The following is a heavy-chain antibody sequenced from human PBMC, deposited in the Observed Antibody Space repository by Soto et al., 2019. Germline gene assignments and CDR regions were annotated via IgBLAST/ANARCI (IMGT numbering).Heavy chain of an antibody. D-gene: IGHD6-25*01. V-gene: IGHV1-46*01. CDR3: STGLATCYASSGNIHFQN. J-gene: IGHJ1*01. CDR2: INPSGGST. CDR1: GYTFTSYE. Sequence: ASVKVSSKASGYTFTSYEMHWVRQAPVQGLEWMGIINPSGGSTSYAQKVQCRVTMTRDTATSTVYMELSSLRSEDTAVYYCSTGLATCYASSGNIHFQNWRQGTLVTVSS.